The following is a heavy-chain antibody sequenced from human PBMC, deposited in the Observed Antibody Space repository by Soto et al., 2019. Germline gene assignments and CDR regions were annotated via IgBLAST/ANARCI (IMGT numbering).Heavy chain of an antibody. CDR1: GGSISSYY. Sequence: SETLSLTCTVSGGSISSYYWSWIRQPPGKGLEWIGYIYYSGSTNYNPSLKSRVTISVDTSKNQFSLKLSSVTAADTAVYYCARLLRLYNWNDELAPATQYYFDYWGQGTLVTVSS. V-gene: IGHV4-59*08. CDR2: IYYSGST. CDR3: ARLLRLYNWNDELAPATQYYFDY. D-gene: IGHD1-20*01. J-gene: IGHJ4*02.